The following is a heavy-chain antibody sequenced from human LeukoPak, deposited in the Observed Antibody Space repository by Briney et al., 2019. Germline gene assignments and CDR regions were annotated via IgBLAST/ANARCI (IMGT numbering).Heavy chain of an antibody. J-gene: IGHJ4*02. CDR3: ARDLSPVVRASPMGY. CDR2: IWYDGSTT. V-gene: IGHV3-33*01. CDR1: GFTFSIFG. D-gene: IGHD3-10*01. Sequence: PGRSLRLSCAASGFTFSIFGMHWVRQAPGKGLEWVAVIWYDGSTTFYADSVKGRFTISSDTSKNTLYLQMNSLRAEDTAVYYCARDLSPVVRASPMGYWGQGTPVTVSS.